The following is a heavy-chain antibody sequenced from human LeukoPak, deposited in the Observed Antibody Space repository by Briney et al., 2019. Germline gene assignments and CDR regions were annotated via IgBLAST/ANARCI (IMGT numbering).Heavy chain of an antibody. CDR3: AKFDLGDDAFDI. Sequence: PSETLSLTCAVYGGSFSGYYWSWIRQPPGKGLEWIGEINHSGSTTYNPSLKSRVTISVDTSKNQLSLRLISVTAADTAVYYCAKFDLGDDAFDIWGQGTMVTVSS. CDR1: GGSFSGYY. J-gene: IGHJ3*02. D-gene: IGHD1-26*01. CDR2: INHSGST. V-gene: IGHV4-34*01.